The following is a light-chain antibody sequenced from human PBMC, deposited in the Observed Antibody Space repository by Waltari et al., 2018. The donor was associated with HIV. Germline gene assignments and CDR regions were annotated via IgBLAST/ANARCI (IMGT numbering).Light chain of an antibody. CDR1: SSDVGGYHH. V-gene: IGLV2-14*01. J-gene: IGLJ2*01. CDR3: SSYTSSSLVV. Sequence: QSALTQPASVSGSPGQSITISCTATSSDVGGYHHVSWYQQHPGKAPKLMIYEVSNRPSGVSNRFSGSKSGNTASLTISGLQAEDEADYYCSSYTSSSLVVFGGGTKLTVL. CDR2: EVS.